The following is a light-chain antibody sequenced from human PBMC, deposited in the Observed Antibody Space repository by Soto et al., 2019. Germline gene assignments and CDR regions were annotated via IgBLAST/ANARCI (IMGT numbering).Light chain of an antibody. CDR1: NIGSKS. Sequence: SYELTQPPSVSVAPGKTARITCGGNNIGSKSVHWYQQKPGQAPVLVIYYDSDRPSGIPERFSGSNSGNTATLTISRVEAGDEADYYCQVWDSSSDPDWVFGGGTKLT. CDR2: YDS. V-gene: IGLV3-21*04. J-gene: IGLJ3*02. CDR3: QVWDSSSDPDWV.